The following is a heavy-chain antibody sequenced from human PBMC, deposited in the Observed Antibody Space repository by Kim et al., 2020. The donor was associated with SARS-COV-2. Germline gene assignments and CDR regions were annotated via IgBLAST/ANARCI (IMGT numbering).Heavy chain of an antibody. D-gene: IGHD5-18*01. CDR3: ARGPEWDTAMPVY. Sequence: NPSLKSRVTISVDTSKNQFSLKLSSVTAADTAVYYCARGPEWDTAMPVYWGQGTLVTVSS. V-gene: IGHV4-34*01. J-gene: IGHJ4*02.